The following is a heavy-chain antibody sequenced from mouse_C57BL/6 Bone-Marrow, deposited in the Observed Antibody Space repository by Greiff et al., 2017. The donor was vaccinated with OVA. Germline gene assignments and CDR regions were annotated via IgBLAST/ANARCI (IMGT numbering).Heavy chain of an antibody. V-gene: IGHV2-6*03. Sequence: VKLVESGPGLVAPSQSLSITCTVSGFSLTSYGVHWVRQPPGKGLEWLVVIWSDGSTTYNSALKSRLSISKDNSNSQGCLKMNSLQTDDTAMYYCAAGGYYGSSYLFAYWGQGTLVTVSA. CDR1: GFSLTSYG. J-gene: IGHJ3*01. CDR3: AAGGYYGSSYLFAY. D-gene: IGHD1-1*01. CDR2: IWSDGST.